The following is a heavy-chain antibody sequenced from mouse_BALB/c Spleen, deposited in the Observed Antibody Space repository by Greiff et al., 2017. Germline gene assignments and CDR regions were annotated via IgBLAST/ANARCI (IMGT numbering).Heavy chain of an antibody. CDR3: ARGASGYVGY. V-gene: IGHV1-12*01. J-gene: IGHJ2*01. Sequence: QVQLQQPGAELVKPGASVKMSCKASGYTFTSYNMHWVKQTPGQGLEWIGAIYPGNGDTFYNQKFKGKATLTVDKSSSTAHMELRSLASEDSAVYYCARGASGYVGYWGQGTTLTVSS. CDR1: GYTFTSYN. D-gene: IGHD1-2*01. CDR2: IYPGNGDT.